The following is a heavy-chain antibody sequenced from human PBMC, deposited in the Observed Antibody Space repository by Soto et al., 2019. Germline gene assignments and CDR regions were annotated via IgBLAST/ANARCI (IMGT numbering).Heavy chain of an antibody. J-gene: IGHJ6*02. V-gene: IGHV4-59*12. CDR3: ARPTRQWLGLRYYYGMDV. D-gene: IGHD6-19*01. Sequence: SETLSLTSTVSGGSISSYYWSWIRQPPGKGLEWIGYIYYSGSTNYNPSLKSRVTISVDTSKNQFSLKLSSVTAADTAVYYCARPTRQWLGLRYYYGMDVWGQGTTVTVSS. CDR2: IYYSGST. CDR1: GGSISSYY.